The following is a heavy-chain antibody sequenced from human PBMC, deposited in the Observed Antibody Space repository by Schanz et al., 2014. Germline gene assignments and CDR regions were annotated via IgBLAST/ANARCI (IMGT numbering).Heavy chain of an antibody. J-gene: IGHJ6*02. CDR3: ARSGVDV. Sequence: EVQLVESGGGLVKPGDSLRLSCAASGFTFSSYTMKWVRQAPGKGLEWVSSISSTSTYLYYADSVKGRFTISRDSARNSLYLQMNSLRAEDTAVYYCARSGVDVWGQGTTVTVSS. D-gene: IGHD3-10*01. CDR2: ISSTSTYL. V-gene: IGHV3-21*01. CDR1: GFTFSSYT.